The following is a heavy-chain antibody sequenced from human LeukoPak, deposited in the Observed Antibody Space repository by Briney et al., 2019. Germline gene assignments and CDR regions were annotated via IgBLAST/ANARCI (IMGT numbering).Heavy chain of an antibody. D-gene: IGHD4-17*01. Sequence: ASVKVSCKVSGYTLTELSMHWVRQAPGKGLEWMGGFDPEDGETIYAQKFQGRVTMTEDTSTDTAYMELSSLRSEDTAVYYCATGTVTTTHIGIMFDPWGQGTLVTVSS. V-gene: IGHV1-24*01. CDR1: GYTLTELS. CDR3: ATGTVTTTHIGIMFDP. CDR2: FDPEDGET. J-gene: IGHJ5*02.